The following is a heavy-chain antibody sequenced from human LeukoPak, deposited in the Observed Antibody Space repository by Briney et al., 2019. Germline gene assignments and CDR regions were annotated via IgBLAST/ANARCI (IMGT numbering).Heavy chain of an antibody. CDR1: GFTFSSYG. CDR2: ISGSSSYI. Sequence: GGSLRLSCAASGFTFSSYGMSWVCQAPGKGLEWVSCISGSSSYIYSADSVKGRFTISRHNAKNSLYLQMNSLRAEDTAVYYCARDRDNVAGTRGYFDYWGQGTLVTVSS. J-gene: IGHJ4*02. CDR3: ARDRDNVAGTRGYFDY. D-gene: IGHD6-19*01. V-gene: IGHV3-21*01.